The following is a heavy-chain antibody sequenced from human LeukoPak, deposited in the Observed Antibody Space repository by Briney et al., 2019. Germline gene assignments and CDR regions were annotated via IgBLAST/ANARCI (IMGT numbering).Heavy chain of an antibody. CDR1: GGSISSSTYY. CDR2: IYYTGST. CDR3: ARGLNREYDSGRSKVYFQH. D-gene: IGHD3-10*01. J-gene: IGHJ1*01. V-gene: IGHV4-39*01. Sequence: SETLSLTCTVSGGSISSSTYYWGWIRQPPGKGLEWIASIYYTGSTNYNPSLRSRVTISVDTSKNQFSLKLSSVTAADTAVYYCARGLNREYDSGRSKVYFQHWGQGTLVTVSS.